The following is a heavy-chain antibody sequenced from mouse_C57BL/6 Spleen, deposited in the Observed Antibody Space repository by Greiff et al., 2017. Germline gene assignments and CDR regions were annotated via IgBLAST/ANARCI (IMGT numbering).Heavy chain of an antibody. D-gene: IGHD2-3*01. CDR1: GFTFSSYT. CDR2: ISGGGGNT. V-gene: IGHV5-9*01. J-gene: IGHJ2*01. Sequence: EVMLVESGGGLVKPGGSLKLSCAASGFTFSSYTMSWVRQTPEKRLEWVATISGGGGNTYYPDSVKGRFTISRDNAKNTLYLQMSSLRSEDTAFYYCARRTYDGYFDYWGQGTTLTVSS. CDR3: ARRTYDGYFDY.